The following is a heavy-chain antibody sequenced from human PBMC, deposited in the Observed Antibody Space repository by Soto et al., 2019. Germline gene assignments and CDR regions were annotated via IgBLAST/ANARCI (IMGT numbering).Heavy chain of an antibody. CDR3: YRQTVPGGNSQFDY. CDR2: IRNKANSYGT. CDR1: GFTFSGSA. V-gene: IGHV3-73*02. D-gene: IGHD2-21*02. Sequence: EVQLVESGGGLVQPGESLKLSCAASGFTFSGSAMHWVRQASGKGLEWLGRIRNKANSYGTAYAATVKGRFTISRDDSKNTADLQKNSLKTEDTAVYFCYRQTVPGGNSQFDYWGQGTLVTVSS. J-gene: IGHJ4*02.